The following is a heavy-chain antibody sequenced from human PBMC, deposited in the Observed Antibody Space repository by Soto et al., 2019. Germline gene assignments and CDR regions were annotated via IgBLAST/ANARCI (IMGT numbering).Heavy chain of an antibody. CDR2: IYYSGST. Sequence: KTSETLSLTCTVSGGSISSGGYYWSWIRQHPGKGLEWIGYIYYSGSTYYNPSLKSRVTISVDTSKNQFSLKLSSVTAADTAVYYCAREQGYGSGSYKNYGMDVWGQGTTVTVSS. V-gene: IGHV4-31*03. D-gene: IGHD3-10*01. CDR3: AREQGYGSGSYKNYGMDV. CDR1: GGSISSGGYY. J-gene: IGHJ6*02.